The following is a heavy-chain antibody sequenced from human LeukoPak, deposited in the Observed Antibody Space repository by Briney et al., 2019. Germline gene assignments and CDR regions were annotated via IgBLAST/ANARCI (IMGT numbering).Heavy chain of an antibody. Sequence: SETLSLTCTVSGGFINSYYWSWIRQPAGKGLEWIGRVYTSGITNYNPSLKSRITMSVDASKNQFSLKLTSVTAADTAVYYCARHNGFDRGYYYYMDVWGKGTTVTVSS. CDR1: GGFINSYY. J-gene: IGHJ6*03. CDR3: ARHNGFDRGYYYYMDV. CDR2: VYTSGIT. V-gene: IGHV4-4*07. D-gene: IGHD3-9*01.